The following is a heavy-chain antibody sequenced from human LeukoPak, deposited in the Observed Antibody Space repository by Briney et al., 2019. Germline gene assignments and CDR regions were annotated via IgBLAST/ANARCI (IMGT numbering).Heavy chain of an antibody. V-gene: IGHV3-11*01. Sequence: PGGSLRLSCAASGFTFSDYYMSWIRQAPGKGLEWVSYISSSGSTIYYADSVKGRFTISRDNAKNSLYLQMNSLRAEDTAVYYCARGPPLYSSGWYREMGDAFDIWGQGTMVTVSS. CDR2: ISSSGSTI. D-gene: IGHD6-19*01. J-gene: IGHJ3*02. CDR3: ARGPPLYSSGWYREMGDAFDI. CDR1: GFTFSDYY.